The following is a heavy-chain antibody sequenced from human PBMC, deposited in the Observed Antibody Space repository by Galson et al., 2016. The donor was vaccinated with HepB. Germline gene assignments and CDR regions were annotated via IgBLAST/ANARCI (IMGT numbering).Heavy chain of an antibody. CDR1: GGTFSNYA. CDR3: AREDPTSAAFDY. Sequence: SVKVSCKASGGTFSNYAISWVRQAPGQGLEWMGGLIPIFVTPHYAQQFQGRVTITADESTTTAYMELSSLRSEATAVYYCAREDPTSAAFDYWGQGTLVTVSS. V-gene: IGHV1-69*13. CDR2: LIPIFVTP. J-gene: IGHJ4*02. D-gene: IGHD6-13*01.